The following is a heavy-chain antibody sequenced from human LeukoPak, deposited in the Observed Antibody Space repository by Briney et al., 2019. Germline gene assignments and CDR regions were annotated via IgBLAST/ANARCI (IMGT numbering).Heavy chain of an antibody. CDR1: GGSISSYY. V-gene: IGHV4-34*01. Sequence: SETLSLTCTVSGGSISSYYWSWIRQPPGKGLEWIGEINHSGSTNYNSSLKSRVTISVDTSKNQLSLKLSFVTAANTAVYYCARYCGPFDYWGQGTLVTVSS. J-gene: IGHJ4*02. CDR3: ARYCGPFDY. D-gene: IGHD2-21*01. CDR2: INHSGST.